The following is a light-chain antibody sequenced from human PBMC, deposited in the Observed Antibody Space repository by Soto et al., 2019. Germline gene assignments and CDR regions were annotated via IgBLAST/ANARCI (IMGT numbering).Light chain of an antibody. Sequence: RSPDHMSISPGDSAPLSCRASQSVSSNLAGYQQKAGQAPRLLIYGASTRASGIPARFSGSGSGTEFTLTISSLQSEDFAVYDCQQYNRWPRTFGLGT. CDR3: QQYNRWPRT. V-gene: IGKV3-15*01. CDR2: GAS. CDR1: QSVSSN. J-gene: IGKJ5*01.